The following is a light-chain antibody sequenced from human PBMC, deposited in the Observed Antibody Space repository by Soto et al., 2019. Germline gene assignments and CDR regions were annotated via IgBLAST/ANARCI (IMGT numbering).Light chain of an antibody. Sequence: DIQMTQSPSTLSGSVGARVTIPCRASQTISSWLAWYQQQPGKAPKLLIYDASNLESGVPSRFSGSGSGTEFTLAISSLLPDDFATYYCQQYNNYPRTFGQGTKVDI. CDR2: DAS. CDR1: QTISSW. V-gene: IGKV1-5*01. J-gene: IGKJ1*01. CDR3: QQYNNYPRT.